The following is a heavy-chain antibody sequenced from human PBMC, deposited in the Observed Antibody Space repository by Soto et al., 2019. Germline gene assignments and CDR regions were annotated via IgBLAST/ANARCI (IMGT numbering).Heavy chain of an antibody. Sequence: PGGSLRLSCAASGFTFSNAWMSWVRQAPGKGLEWVGRIKSKTDGGTTDYAAPVKGRFTISRDDSKNTLYLQMNSLKTEDTAVYYCTTARVLRFLEWSLWGQGTLVTVSS. CDR3: TTARVLRFLEWSL. CDR1: GFTFSNAW. J-gene: IGHJ4*02. D-gene: IGHD3-3*01. CDR2: IKSKTDGGTT. V-gene: IGHV3-15*01.